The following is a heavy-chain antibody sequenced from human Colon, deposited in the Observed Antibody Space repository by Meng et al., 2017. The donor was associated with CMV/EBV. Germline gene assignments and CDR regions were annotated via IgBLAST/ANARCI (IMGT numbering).Heavy chain of an antibody. V-gene: IGHV3-23*01. CDR3: VKGPHAYNFDYFDS. CDR1: GITFAGYA. J-gene: IGHJ4*02. D-gene: IGHD5-24*01. Sequence: GESLKISCAASGITFAGYAMGWVRQSPGKGLEWASSITGNGASTYYADSVKGRLTISRDNSMNTLYLQMTDLRAEDTAIYYCVKGPHAYNFDYFDSWGQGTLVTVSS. CDR2: ITGNGAST.